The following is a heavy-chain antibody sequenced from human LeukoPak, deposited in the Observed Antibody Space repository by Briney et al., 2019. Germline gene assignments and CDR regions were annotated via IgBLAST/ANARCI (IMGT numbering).Heavy chain of an antibody. CDR2: IYTTGST. CDR1: GGSISNYY. V-gene: IGHV4-4*07. J-gene: IGHJ4*02. D-gene: IGHD3-16*01. Sequence: PSETLSLTCTVSGGSISNYYWFWIRQPAGKGMEWIGRIYTTGSTNYNPSLKSRVTLSVDTSKNQFSLKLSSVTAADTAVYYCARHLATKGPYYFDYWGQGTLVTVSS. CDR3: ARHLATKGPYYFDY.